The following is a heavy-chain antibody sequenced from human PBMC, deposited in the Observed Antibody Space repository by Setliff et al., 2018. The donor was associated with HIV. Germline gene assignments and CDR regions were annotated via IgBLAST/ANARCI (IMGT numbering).Heavy chain of an antibody. Sequence: SETLSLTCTVSGGSISSHYWSWIRQPPGKGLEWIGSIYYSGSTNYNPSLKSRVTISVDTSKNQFSLKPSSVTAADTAVYYCASAPIVVVIPHAFDIWGQGTMVTVSS. CDR2: IYYSGST. D-gene: IGHD3-22*01. V-gene: IGHV4-59*11. J-gene: IGHJ3*02. CDR3: ASAPIVVVIPHAFDI. CDR1: GGSISSHY.